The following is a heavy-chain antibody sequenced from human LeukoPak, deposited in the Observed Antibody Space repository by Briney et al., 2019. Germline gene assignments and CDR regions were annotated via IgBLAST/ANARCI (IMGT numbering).Heavy chain of an antibody. CDR2: ISYDGSNK. J-gene: IGHJ4*02. CDR1: GFTFSGYS. D-gene: IGHD3-10*01. V-gene: IGHV3-30-3*01. CDR3: ARGSGSYSWHFDY. Sequence: GGSLRLSCAASGFTFSGYSLHWVRQAPGKGLEWVAFISYDGSNKYYGDSVKGRFTISRDNSKNTLYLQMNSLRAEDTAVYYCARGSGSYSWHFDYWGQGTLVTVSS.